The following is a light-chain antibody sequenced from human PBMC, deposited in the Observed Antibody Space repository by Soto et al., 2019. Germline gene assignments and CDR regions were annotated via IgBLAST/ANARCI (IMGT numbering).Light chain of an antibody. CDR3: QQYGSSPLT. CDR2: GAS. Sequence: EIVLTQSPGTLSLSPGERATLSCRASQSVSSSYLAWYQQKPGQAPRLLIYGASSRATGVPDRFSGSGSGTYFNLISSRQEHEDFAVYYCQQYGSSPLTFGGGTKVEIK. J-gene: IGKJ4*01. CDR1: QSVSSSY. V-gene: IGKV3-20*01.